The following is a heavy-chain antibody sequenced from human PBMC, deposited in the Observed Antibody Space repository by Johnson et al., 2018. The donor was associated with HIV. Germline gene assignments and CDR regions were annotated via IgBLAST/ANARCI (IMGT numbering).Heavy chain of an antibody. CDR1: GFTFSSYA. CDR3: ARGWELLTPAFDI. D-gene: IGHD1-26*01. J-gene: IGHJ3*02. Sequence: VRLVESGGGLVQPGGSLRLSCAASGFTFSSYAMHWVRQAPGKGLEYVSAISSNGGSTYYANSVKGRFTISRDKSKNTLYLQLGSLRAEDMAVYYCARGWELLTPAFDIWGQGTMVTVSS. CDR2: ISSNGGST. V-gene: IGHV3-64*01.